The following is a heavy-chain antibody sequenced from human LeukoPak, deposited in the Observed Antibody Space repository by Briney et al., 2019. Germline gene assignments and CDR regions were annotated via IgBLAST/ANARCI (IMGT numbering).Heavy chain of an antibody. V-gene: IGHV4-59*02. J-gene: IGHJ4*02. CDR2: ISDSGST. Sequence: GSLRLSCAASGFTVSSNYMSWVRQAPGKGLEWIGYISDSGSTNYNPSLKSRLTMSVDTSKNQFSLKLNSVTAADTAVYYCRRLPPPGDYVDYWGQGTRVIVSS. CDR3: RRLPPPGDYVDY. D-gene: IGHD1-26*01. CDR1: GFTVSSNY.